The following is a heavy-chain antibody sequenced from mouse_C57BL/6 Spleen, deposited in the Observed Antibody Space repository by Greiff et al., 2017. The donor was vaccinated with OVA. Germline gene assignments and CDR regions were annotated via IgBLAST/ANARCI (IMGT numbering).Heavy chain of an antibody. Sequence: QVQLQQPGAELVMPGASVKLSCKASGYTFTSYWMHWVKQRPGQGLEWIGEIDTSDSYTNYNQKFKGKSTLTVDKSSSTAYMQLSSLTSEDSAVYYCASTMVTTNYAMDYWGQGTSVTVSS. J-gene: IGHJ4*01. CDR2: IDTSDSYT. V-gene: IGHV1-69*01. D-gene: IGHD2-2*01. CDR1: GYTFTSYW. CDR3: ASTMVTTNYAMDY.